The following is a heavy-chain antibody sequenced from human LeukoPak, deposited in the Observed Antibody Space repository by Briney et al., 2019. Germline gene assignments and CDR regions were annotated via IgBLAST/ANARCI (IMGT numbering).Heavy chain of an antibody. CDR1: GFTFDDYG. CDR2: INWNGGST. V-gene: IGHV3-20*04. D-gene: IGHD6-13*01. J-gene: IGHJ6*03. Sequence: GGSLRLSCAASGFTFDDYGMSWVRQAPGKGLEWVSGINWNGGSTGYADSVKGRFTISKDNAKNSLYLQMNSLRAEDTALYYCARAAAAVKKNYYYYYMDVWGKGTTVTVYS. CDR3: ARAAAAVKKNYYYYYMDV.